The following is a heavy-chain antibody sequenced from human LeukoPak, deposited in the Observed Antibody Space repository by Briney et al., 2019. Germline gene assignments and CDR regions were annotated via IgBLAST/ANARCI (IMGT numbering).Heavy chain of an antibody. V-gene: IGHV4-59*01. J-gene: IGHJ3*02. CDR2: IYYSGST. Sequence: PSETLSLTCTVSGGSISSYYWGWIRQPPGKGLEWIGYIYYSGSTNYNPSLKSRVTISVDTSKNQFSLKLSSVTAADTAVYYCARDRGGDLPDAFDIWGQGTMVTVSS. D-gene: IGHD2-21*02. CDR1: GGSISSYY. CDR3: ARDRGGDLPDAFDI.